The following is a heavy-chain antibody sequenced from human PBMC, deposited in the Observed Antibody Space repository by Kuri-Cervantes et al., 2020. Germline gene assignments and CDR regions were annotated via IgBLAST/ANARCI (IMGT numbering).Heavy chain of an antibody. Sequence: SQTLSLTCAVSGYSISSGYYWGWIRQPPGKGLEWIGSIYHSGSTYYNPSLKSRVTISVDMSKNQFSLKLSSVTAADTAVYYCARQEYQMGDLAYWGQGTLVTVSS. CDR3: ARQEYQMGDLAY. CDR1: GYSISSGYY. D-gene: IGHD1-26*01. J-gene: IGHJ4*02. V-gene: IGHV4-38-2*01. CDR2: IYHSGST.